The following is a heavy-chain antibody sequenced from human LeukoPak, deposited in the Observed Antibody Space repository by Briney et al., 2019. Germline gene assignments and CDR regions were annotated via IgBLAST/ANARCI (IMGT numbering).Heavy chain of an antibody. V-gene: IGHV3-11*01. CDR2: INIGGTNT. J-gene: IGHJ5*02. CDR3: ATDGAGFDT. CDR1: GFTFNDYY. Sequence: GGSPRLSCAASGFTFNDYYMSWIRQAPGKGLEWLSYINIGGTNTHYADSVKGRFTISRDNAKKSLYLEMNNLRAEDTAVYYCATDGAGFDTWGQGVLVTVSS.